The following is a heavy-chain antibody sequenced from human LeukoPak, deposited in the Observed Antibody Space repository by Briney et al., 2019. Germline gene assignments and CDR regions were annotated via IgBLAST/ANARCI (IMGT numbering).Heavy chain of an antibody. J-gene: IGHJ3*02. CDR2: IYPGDSDT. V-gene: IGHV5-51*01. D-gene: IGHD3-3*01. CDR1: GYSFTSYW. CDR3: ARPTYYDFWSGSPRAFDI. Sequence: GESLKISCKGSGYSFTSYWIGWVRQLPGKGLECMGIIYPGDSDTRYSPSFQGQVTISADKSISPAYLQWSSLKASDTAMYYCARPTYYDFWSGSPRAFDIWGQGTMVTVPS.